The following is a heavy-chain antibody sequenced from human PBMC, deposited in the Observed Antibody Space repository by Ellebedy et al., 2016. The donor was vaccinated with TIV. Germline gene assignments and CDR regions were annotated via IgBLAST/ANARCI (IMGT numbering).Heavy chain of an antibody. V-gene: IGHV3-48*01. CDR1: GFTFSSYS. J-gene: IGHJ4*02. CDR2: ISSSSSTI. Sequence: GESLKISXAASGFTFSSYSMNWVRQAPGKGLEWVSYISSSSSTIYYADSVKGRFTISRDNAKNSLYLQMNSLRAEDTAVYYCARAQPRDTEPFDYWGQGTLATVSS. CDR3: ARAQPRDTEPFDY. D-gene: IGHD5-18*01.